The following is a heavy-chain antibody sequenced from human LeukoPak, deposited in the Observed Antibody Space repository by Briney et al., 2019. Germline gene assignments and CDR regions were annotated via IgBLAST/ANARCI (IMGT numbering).Heavy chain of an antibody. Sequence: SETLSLTCAVYGGSFSGYYWSWIRQPPGKGLEWIGEINHSGNTNYKPSLKSRVTISVDTSKKQFSLKLSSVTAADTAVYYCAKLRFVVIRRYSYGYNWFDPWGQGTLVTVSS. CDR1: GGSFSGYY. V-gene: IGHV4-34*01. J-gene: IGHJ5*02. CDR3: AKLRFVVIRRYSYGYNWFDP. CDR2: INHSGNT. D-gene: IGHD5-18*01.